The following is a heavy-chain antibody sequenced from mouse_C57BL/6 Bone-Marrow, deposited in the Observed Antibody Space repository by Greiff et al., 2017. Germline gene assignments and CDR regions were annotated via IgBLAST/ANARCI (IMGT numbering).Heavy chain of an antibody. CDR1: GFNIKNSY. CDR3: ALSINTLVDPVAY. J-gene: IGHJ3*01. Sequence: VQLQQSVAELVRPGASVKLSCTASGFNIKNSYMHWVKQRPEQGLEWIGRIDPANGNTKYAPKFQGKDTITAETSSHTVYLQLSRLTSEYTAIFCCALSINTLVDPVAYWGQGTLVTVSA. V-gene: IGHV14-3*01. CDR2: IDPANGNT. D-gene: IGHD1-1*01.